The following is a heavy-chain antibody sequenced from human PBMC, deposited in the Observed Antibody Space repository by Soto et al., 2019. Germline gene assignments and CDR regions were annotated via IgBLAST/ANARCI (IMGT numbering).Heavy chain of an antibody. CDR3: ARGDCVGGTCYSLAGSFYYYMDV. V-gene: IGHV3-74*02. J-gene: IGHJ6*03. Sequence: EVQLVESGGGLVQPGGSLRLSCAASGFTFSNYWMYWVRQAPGKGLAWVSRINSDGSVSSYADSVKGRLTISRDNVKNTLDLEMDSLRAEDTAVYYCARGDCVGGTCYSLAGSFYYYMDVWGKGTTVTVFS. D-gene: IGHD2-15*01. CDR2: INSDGSVS. CDR1: GFTFSNYW.